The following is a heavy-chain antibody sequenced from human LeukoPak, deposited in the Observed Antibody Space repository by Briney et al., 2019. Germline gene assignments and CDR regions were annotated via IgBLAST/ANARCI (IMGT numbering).Heavy chain of an antibody. CDR1: GGSISSSYFY. V-gene: IGHV4-39*01. D-gene: IGHD3-9*01. CDR3: AGRTTGYQAFDI. CDR2: IYYSGST. Sequence: SETLSLTCTVSGGSISSSYFYWAWLRQPPGKGLEWIGTIYYSGSTDYNPSLKSRVTISVDTSKNQFSLRLSSVTAADTAVYYCAGRTTGYQAFDIWGQGTMVTVSS. J-gene: IGHJ3*02.